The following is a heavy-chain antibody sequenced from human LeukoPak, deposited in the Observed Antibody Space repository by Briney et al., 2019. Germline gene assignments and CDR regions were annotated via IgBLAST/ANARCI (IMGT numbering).Heavy chain of an antibody. D-gene: IGHD3-22*01. CDR3: AKDRPNYYGSNGHYYRRDGDY. Sequence: PGGSLRLSCAASGFTFSSSAMSWVRQAPGKGLKWVSAISGTGGSTYYADSVKGRFTISRDNSENMLYLQMNSLRVEDTAVYFCAKDRPNYYGSNGHYYRRDGDYWGQGTLVTVSS. CDR2: ISGTGGST. J-gene: IGHJ4*02. V-gene: IGHV3-23*01. CDR1: GFTFSSSA.